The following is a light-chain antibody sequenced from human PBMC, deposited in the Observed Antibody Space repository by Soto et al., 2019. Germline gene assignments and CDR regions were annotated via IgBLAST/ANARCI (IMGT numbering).Light chain of an antibody. V-gene: IGKV3-15*01. CDR1: QSVSSN. Sequence: EIVMTQSPATLSVSPGERATLSCRASQSVSSNLAWYQQKPGQAPRLLIYGASTSATGIPARFSGSGSGTEFTLTISRLQSEDFAVYYCQQYNNWPAWTFGQGTKVDIK. CDR3: QQYNNWPAWT. CDR2: GAS. J-gene: IGKJ1*01.